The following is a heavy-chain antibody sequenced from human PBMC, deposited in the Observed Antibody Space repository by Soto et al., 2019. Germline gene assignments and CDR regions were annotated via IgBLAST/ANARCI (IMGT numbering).Heavy chain of an antibody. D-gene: IGHD3-3*02. CDR3: SSIKHTGLGYFDY. CDR1: GGSISSGDNH. Sequence: PSETLSLTCTVSGGSISSGDNHWSWIRQPPGKGLEWIGYIYYSGSTYYDPSLKSRITISVDTSKNQFSLKVSSVTAADTAVYYLSSIKHTGLGYFDYWGKXTLVTVSS. V-gene: IGHV4-30-4*01. CDR2: IYYSGST. J-gene: IGHJ4*02.